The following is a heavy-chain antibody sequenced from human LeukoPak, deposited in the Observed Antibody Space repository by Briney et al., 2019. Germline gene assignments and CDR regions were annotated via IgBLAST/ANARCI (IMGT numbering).Heavy chain of an antibody. CDR1: GFTFSSYA. D-gene: IGHD2-21*01. CDR3: AKVGALVGIDLWGDGNEDC. J-gene: IGHJ4*02. V-gene: IGHV3-23*01. Sequence: GGSLRLSCAASGFTFSSYAMSWVRQAPGKGLEWVSAISGSGGSTYYADSVKGRFTISRAKSKNTLYLQMNSLRADDRAVYYCAKVGALVGIDLWGDGNEDCWGQGPLVTVSS. CDR2: ISGSGGST.